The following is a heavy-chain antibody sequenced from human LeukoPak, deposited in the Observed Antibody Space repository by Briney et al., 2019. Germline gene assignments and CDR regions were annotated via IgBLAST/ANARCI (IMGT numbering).Heavy chain of an antibody. D-gene: IGHD3-22*01. CDR1: GFTFSSYA. CDR2: ISGSGGST. Sequence: GGSLRLSCAASGFTFSSYAMSWVRQAPGKGLEWVSAISGSGGSTYYADSVKGRFTISRDNSKNTLYLHMNSLRAEDTAVYYCAKDHTSSGYYPPEPSVDMVVWGKGSTVTVSS. V-gene: IGHV3-23*01. CDR3: AKDHTSSGYYPPEPSVDMVV. J-gene: IGHJ6*03.